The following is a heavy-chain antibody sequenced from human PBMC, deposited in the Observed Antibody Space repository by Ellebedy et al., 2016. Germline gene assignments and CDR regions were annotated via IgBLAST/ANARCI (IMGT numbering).Heavy chain of an antibody. CDR3: AREGGFRSHYGMDV. V-gene: IGHV3-13*01. J-gene: IGHJ6*02. CDR2: IATLVDT. D-gene: IGHD3-3*01. CDR1: GFTFDKYD. Sequence: GGSLRLXXAASGFTFDKYDMHWVRQSTGKRPEWVAVIATLVDTYYLDSVHGRFTVSRDVARNSVYLQLNNVRADNSAVYYCAREGGFRSHYGMDVWGQGTAVTVSS.